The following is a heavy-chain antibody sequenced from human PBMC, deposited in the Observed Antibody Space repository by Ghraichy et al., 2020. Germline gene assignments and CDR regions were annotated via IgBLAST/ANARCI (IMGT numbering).Heavy chain of an antibody. CDR3: TTDSMDVGWLQFYDY. CDR2: IKSKTDGGTT. D-gene: IGHD5-24*01. Sequence: GGSLRLSCAASGFTFSNAWMSWVRQAPGKGLEWVGRIKSKTDGGTTDYAAPVKGRFTISRDDSKNTLYLQMNSLKTEDTAVYYCTTDSMDVGWLQFYDYWGQGTLVTVSS. CDR1: GFTFSNAW. V-gene: IGHV3-15*01. J-gene: IGHJ4*02.